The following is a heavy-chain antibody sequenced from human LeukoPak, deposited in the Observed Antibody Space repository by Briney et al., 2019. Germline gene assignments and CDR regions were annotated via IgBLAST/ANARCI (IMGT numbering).Heavy chain of an antibody. CDR2: ISSSGSTI. CDR3: ATRAAAGTSDAFDI. CDR1: GFTFSDYY. V-gene: IGHV3-11*01. J-gene: IGHJ3*02. D-gene: IGHD6-13*01. Sequence: PGGSLRLSCAASGFTFSDYYMSWIRQAPGKGLEWVSYISSSGSTIYYADSVKGRFTISRDNAKNSLYLQMNSLRAEDTAMYYCATRAAAGTSDAFDIWGQGQWSPSLQ.